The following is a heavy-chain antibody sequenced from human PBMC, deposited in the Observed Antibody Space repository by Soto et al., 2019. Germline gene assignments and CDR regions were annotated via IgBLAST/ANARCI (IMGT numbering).Heavy chain of an antibody. CDR1: GGSISSYY. J-gene: IGHJ4*02. D-gene: IGHD6-6*01. CDR3: ARLEYSSSSHYFDY. CDR2: IYYSGST. V-gene: IGHV4-59*08. Sequence: SETLSLTCTVSGGSISSYYWSWIRQTPGKGLEWIGYIYYSGSTNYNPSLKSRVTISVDTSKNQFSLKLSSVTAADTAVYYCARLEYSSSSHYFDYWGQGTLVTVSS.